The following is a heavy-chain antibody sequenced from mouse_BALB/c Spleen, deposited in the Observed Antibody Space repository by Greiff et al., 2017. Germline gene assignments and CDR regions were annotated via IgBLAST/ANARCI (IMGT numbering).Heavy chain of an antibody. CDR2: IDPSDSYT. Sequence: QVQLQQPGAELVKPGASVKLSCKASGYTFTRYWMHWVKQRPGQGLEWIGEIDPSDSYTNYNQKFKGKATLTVDKSSSTAYMQLSSLTSEDSAVYYCAKGVFDYWGQGTTLTVSS. CDR1: GYTFTRYW. CDR3: AKGVFDY. V-gene: IGHV1-69*02. J-gene: IGHJ2*01.